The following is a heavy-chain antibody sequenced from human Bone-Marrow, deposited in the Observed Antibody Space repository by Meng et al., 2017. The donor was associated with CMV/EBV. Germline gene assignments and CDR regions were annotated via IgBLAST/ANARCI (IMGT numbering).Heavy chain of an antibody. Sequence: GSLRLSCTVSGGSISSSSYYWGWIRQPPGKGLEWIGSIYYSGSTYYNPSLKSRVTISVDTSKNQFSLKLSSVTAADTAVYYCARNTLYYDFWSGYYDYYGMDVWGQGTTVTVSS. CDR3: ARNTLYYDFWSGYYDYYGMDV. CDR2: IYYSGST. V-gene: IGHV4-39*07. CDR1: GGSISSSSYY. D-gene: IGHD3-3*01. J-gene: IGHJ6*02.